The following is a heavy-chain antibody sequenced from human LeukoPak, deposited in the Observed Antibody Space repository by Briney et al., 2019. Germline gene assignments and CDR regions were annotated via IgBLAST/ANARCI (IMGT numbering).Heavy chain of an antibody. V-gene: IGHV1-46*01. D-gene: IGHD1-14*01. J-gene: IGHJ6*02. CDR3: ARETGMTPPNYYYYGMDV. Sequence: ASVTVSCTASGYTFTSYYMHWVRQAPGQGLEWVGIINPSGGSTTYAQKFQGRVTMTRDTSTSTVYMELSSLRSEDTAVYYCARETGMTPPNYYYYGMDVWGQGTTVTVSS. CDR2: INPSGGST. CDR1: GYTFTSYY.